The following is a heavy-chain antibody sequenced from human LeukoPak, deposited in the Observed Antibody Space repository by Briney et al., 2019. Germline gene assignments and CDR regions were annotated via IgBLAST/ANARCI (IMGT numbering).Heavy chain of an antibody. Sequence: GEPLKISCKCSGYRFTIYWISWVRQVPGKDLEWMGWGGPSDSYTHYRPSFQGHVTISADKSISTAYLQWSSLKASDTAIYYCARQTSAGFHFDYWGQGTLVTVSP. CDR2: GGPSDSYT. J-gene: IGHJ4*02. V-gene: IGHV5-10-1*01. D-gene: IGHD6-13*01. CDR3: ARQTSAGFHFDY. CDR1: GYRFTIYW.